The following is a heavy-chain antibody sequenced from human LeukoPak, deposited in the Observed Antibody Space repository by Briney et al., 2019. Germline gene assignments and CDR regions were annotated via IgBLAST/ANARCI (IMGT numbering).Heavy chain of an antibody. CDR3: ATDLRSEPGTRYCGGGSCWYRFGNFAY. CDR1: GLTFNTYS. J-gene: IGHJ4*02. Sequence: GGSLRLSCAASGLTFNTYSKRWVRQAPRQGQGLDSSISASCGGTNYGDSVRGRFTISRDNSKNTLFLQMNNLRPEDTAVYYCATDLRSEPGTRYCGGGSCWYRFGNFAYWGQGTLVTVSS. D-gene: IGHD2-15*01. CDR2: ISASCGGT. V-gene: IGHV3-23*01.